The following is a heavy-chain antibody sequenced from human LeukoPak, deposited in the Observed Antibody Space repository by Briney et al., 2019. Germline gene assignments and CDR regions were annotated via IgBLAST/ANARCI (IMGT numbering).Heavy chain of an antibody. J-gene: IGHJ4*02. Sequence: ASVKVSCKASGGTFSSYAISWVRQAPGQGLEWMGGIIPIFGTSNYAQKFQGRVTITADKSTNTAYMELSSLRSEDTAVYYCARGGLGYGPDDYWGQGTLVTVSS. CDR2: IIPIFGTS. CDR3: ARGGLGYGPDDY. V-gene: IGHV1-69*06. D-gene: IGHD5-18*01. CDR1: GGTFSSYA.